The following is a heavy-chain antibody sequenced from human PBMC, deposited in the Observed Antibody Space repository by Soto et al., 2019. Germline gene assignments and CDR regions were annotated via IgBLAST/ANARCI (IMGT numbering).Heavy chain of an antibody. Sequence: GGSPRPSCAVSGVTFSSHSMSWVRPAPGEGLECVSSITGSGDSTYYADSVKGRFTISRDKSKSTLYLQMNSLRAEDTAVYYCAKDLQFSGWLSAQTFDYWGQGTQVTSPQ. CDR2: ITGSGDST. J-gene: IGHJ4*02. D-gene: IGHD6-19*01. V-gene: IGHV3-23*01. CDR1: GVTFSSHS. CDR3: AKDLQFSGWLSAQTFDY.